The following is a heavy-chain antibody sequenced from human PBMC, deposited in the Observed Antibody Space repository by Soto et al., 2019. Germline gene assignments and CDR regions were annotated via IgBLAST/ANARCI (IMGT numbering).Heavy chain of an antibody. J-gene: IGHJ6*02. Sequence: QVQLVESGGGVVQPGRSLRLSCAASGFTFSSYGMHWVRQAPGKGLEWVAVIWYDGSNKYYADSVKGRFTISRDNSKNTLYPQMNSLRAEDTAVYYCARDFLGSPAPLYYYGMDVWGQGTTVTVSS. CDR3: ARDFLGSPAPLYYYGMDV. CDR2: IWYDGSNK. D-gene: IGHD3-3*01. V-gene: IGHV3-33*01. CDR1: GFTFSSYG.